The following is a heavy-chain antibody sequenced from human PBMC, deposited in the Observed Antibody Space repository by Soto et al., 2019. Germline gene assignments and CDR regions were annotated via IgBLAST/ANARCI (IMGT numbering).Heavy chain of an antibody. CDR2: IYHSGST. CDR3: ARAEFRSRSLHYYYGLDV. CDR1: GGSISSGGYS. Sequence: SETLSLTCAVSGGSISSGGYSWSWIRQPPGKGLEWIGYIYHSGSTYYNPSLKSRVSISIDTSMNQFSLNLNSVTAADTAVYYCARAEFRSRSLHYYYGLDVWGQGTTVTVSS. V-gene: IGHV4-30-2*02. D-gene: IGHD3-10*01. J-gene: IGHJ6*02.